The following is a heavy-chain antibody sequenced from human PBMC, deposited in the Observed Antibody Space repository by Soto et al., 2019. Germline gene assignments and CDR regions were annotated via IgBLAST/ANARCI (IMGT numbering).Heavy chain of an antibody. Sequence: PGGSLRLSCAASGFTFSGSAMHWVRQASGKGLEWVGRIRSKANSYATAYAASVEGRFTISRDDSKNTAYLQMNSLKTEDTAVYYCTIRVRGIAPNYYYGMDVWGQGTTVTVSS. CDR2: IRSKANSYAT. CDR3: TIRVRGIAPNYYYGMDV. CDR1: GFTFSGSA. D-gene: IGHD3-10*01. J-gene: IGHJ6*02. V-gene: IGHV3-73*01.